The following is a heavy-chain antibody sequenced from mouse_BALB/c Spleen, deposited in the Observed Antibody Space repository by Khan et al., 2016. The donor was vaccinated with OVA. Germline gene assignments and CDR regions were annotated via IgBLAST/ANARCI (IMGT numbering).Heavy chain of an antibody. CDR2: IHYSGYT. D-gene: IGHD2-4*01. CDR1: GYSITSGYS. Sequence: EVQLQESGPDLVKPYQSLSLTCTVTGYSITSGYSWHWIRQFPGNKLEWMGYIHYSGYTHYNPSLKSRISITRDTSKNQIFLQLNSVTTEDTATVYCARWSDYDAFTYWGQGTLVTVSA. V-gene: IGHV3-1*02. J-gene: IGHJ3*01. CDR3: ARWSDYDAFTY.